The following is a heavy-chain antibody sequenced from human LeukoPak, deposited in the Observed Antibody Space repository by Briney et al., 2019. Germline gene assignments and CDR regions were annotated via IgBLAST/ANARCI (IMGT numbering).Heavy chain of an antibody. V-gene: IGHV3-66*02. D-gene: IGHD3-22*01. CDR3: ARSRDNVDYYDSSGHFDY. J-gene: IGHJ4*02. CDR2: IYSGGST. CDR1: GFTVSNNY. Sequence: PGGSLRLSCAVSGFTVSNNYMSWVRQAPGKGLEWVSVIYSGGSTYYADSVKGRFTISRDNSRNTLYLQVNSLRAEDTAVYYCARSRDNVDYYDSSGHFDYWGQGTLVTVSS.